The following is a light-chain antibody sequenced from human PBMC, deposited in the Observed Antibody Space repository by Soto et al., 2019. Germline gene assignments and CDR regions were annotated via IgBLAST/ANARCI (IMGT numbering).Light chain of an antibody. V-gene: IGKV3-15*01. CDR1: QSVSSN. CDR3: QQYNNWPRT. CDR2: GAS. Sequence: EIVMTQSPATLSVSPGERATVSCRASQSVSSNLAWYQQKPGQAPRLLIYGASTSATGIPARFSGSGSGTEFTLTIGRLQSEDFAVYYCQQYNNWPRTFGQGTKLEIK. J-gene: IGKJ2*01.